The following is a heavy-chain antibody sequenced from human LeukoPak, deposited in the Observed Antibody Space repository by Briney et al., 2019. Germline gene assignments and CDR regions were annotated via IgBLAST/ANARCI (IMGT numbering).Heavy chain of an antibody. CDR3: ARVRPVLLWFGERDDAFDI. V-gene: IGHV1-18*01. CDR2: ISPFYTKT. CDR1: GYNFVSYD. J-gene: IGHJ3*02. Sequence: ASVKVFCKTSGYNFVSYDIIWVRQAPGQGLEWMGRISPFYTKTDYAQGFQGRVTLTTDTSTSTAYMELRSLRSDDTAVYYCARVRPVLLWFGERDDAFDIWGQGTMVTVSS. D-gene: IGHD3-10*01.